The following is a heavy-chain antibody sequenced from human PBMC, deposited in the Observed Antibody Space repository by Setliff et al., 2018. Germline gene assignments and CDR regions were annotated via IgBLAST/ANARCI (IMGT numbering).Heavy chain of an antibody. V-gene: IGHV4-34*01. J-gene: IGHJ4*02. Sequence: PSETLSLTCGVSGGGGSFSAYYWSWIRQPPGKGLEWIGEISPGGSTIYNPSLRSRVTMSVDTAKNRFSLNLKSVTAADTAVYYCARGSSGDNNSWYPYFFDSWGRGILVTVSS. CDR3: ARGSSGDNNSWYPYFFDS. D-gene: IGHD6-13*01. CDR1: GGGGSFSAYY. CDR2: ISPGGST.